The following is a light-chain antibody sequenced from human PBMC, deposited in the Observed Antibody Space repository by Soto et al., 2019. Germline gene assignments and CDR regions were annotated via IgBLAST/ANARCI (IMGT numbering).Light chain of an antibody. CDR3: QQSYNTPYT. Sequence: DIQMTQSPSSLSASVGDRVTITCRARQSITSYLNWYQQKPGKVPKLVIYGATSLQSGVPSRFSGSGFGTDFTLTISSLQPEDFATYYCQQSYNTPYTFGQGNKLEIK. V-gene: IGKV1-39*01. CDR1: QSITSY. CDR2: GAT. J-gene: IGKJ2*01.